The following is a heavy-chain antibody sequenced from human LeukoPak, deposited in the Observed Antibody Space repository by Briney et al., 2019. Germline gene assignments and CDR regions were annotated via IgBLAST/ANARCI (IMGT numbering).Heavy chain of an antibody. V-gene: IGHV1-24*01. D-gene: IGHD6-13*01. CDR1: GYTLTELS. Sequence: ASVKVSRKVSGYTLTELSMHWVRQAPGKGLEWMGGFDPEDGETIYAQKFQGRVTMTEDTSTDTAYMELSSLRSEDTAVYYCATSIAAAGTWAFDIWGQGTMVTVSS. CDR3: ATSIAAAGTWAFDI. J-gene: IGHJ3*02. CDR2: FDPEDGET.